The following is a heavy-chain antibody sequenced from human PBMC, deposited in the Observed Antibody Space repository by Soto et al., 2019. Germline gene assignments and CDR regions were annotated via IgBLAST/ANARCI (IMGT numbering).Heavy chain of an antibody. J-gene: IGHJ3*02. CDR1: GYSFTSYW. D-gene: IGHD2-15*01. Sequence: EVQLVQSGAEVKKPGESLRISCKGSGYSFTSYWISWVRQMPGKGLAWMGRINPSDSYTNYSPSFQGHVTISTDRSISTAYLQWSSLKASDTAMYYCARLVRGNTAFDIWDQGTMVTVSS. V-gene: IGHV5-10-1*01. CDR3: ARLVRGNTAFDI. CDR2: INPSDSYT.